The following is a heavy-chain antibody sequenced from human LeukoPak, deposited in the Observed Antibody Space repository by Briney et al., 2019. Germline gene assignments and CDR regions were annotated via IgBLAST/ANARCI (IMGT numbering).Heavy chain of an antibody. CDR1: GYTLTELS. V-gene: IGHV1-24*01. J-gene: IGHJ6*03. CDR3: ATVSVIAARSYYYYYMDV. D-gene: IGHD6-6*01. Sequence: ASVKVSCKVSGYTLTELSMHWVRQAPGEGLEWMGGFDPEDGETIYAQKFQGRVTMTEDTSTDTAYMELSSLRSGDTAVYYCATVSVIAARSYYYYYMDVWGKGTTVTVSS. CDR2: FDPEDGET.